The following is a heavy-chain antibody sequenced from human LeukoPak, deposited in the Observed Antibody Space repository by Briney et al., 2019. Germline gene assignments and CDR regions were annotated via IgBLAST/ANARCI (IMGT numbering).Heavy chain of an antibody. CDR2: ISYDGSNR. Sequence: PGRSLRLSCAASGFTFSSYGMHWVRQAPGKGLEWVAVISYDGSNRYYADSVKGRFTISRDNSKNTLYMQVNSLRAEDTAVYYCAKGTYYYGSASYCMDVWGKGTTVTVSS. D-gene: IGHD3-10*01. CDR1: GFTFSSYG. J-gene: IGHJ6*04. V-gene: IGHV3-30*18. CDR3: AKGTYYYGSASYCMDV.